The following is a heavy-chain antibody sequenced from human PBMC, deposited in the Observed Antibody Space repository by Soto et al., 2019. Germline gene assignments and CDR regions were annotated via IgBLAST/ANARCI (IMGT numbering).Heavy chain of an antibody. V-gene: IGHV3-30-3*01. CDR3: VTEGAAGYFPN. J-gene: IGHJ4*02. D-gene: IGHD3-22*01. CDR2: VSKDGNEK. Sequence: QVHLVDSGGGVVQPGRSMRLSCAASGFIFSNFPIHWVRQAPGKGLEWVALVSKDGNEKHYADSVKGRFTISRDNSRNMVYLQLSSLKDEDTAVYYCVTEGAAGYFPNWGQGTLVIVSP. CDR1: GFIFSNFP.